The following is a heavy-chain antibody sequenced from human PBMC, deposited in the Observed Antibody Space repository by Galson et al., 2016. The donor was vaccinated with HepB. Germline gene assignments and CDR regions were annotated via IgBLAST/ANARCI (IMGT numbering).Heavy chain of an antibody. Sequence: SVKVSCKASGGTFSTYAISWVRQAPGQGLEWMGGIVPIYVIVKYAQKFQGRVMITADESTGTVYMELSSLRSEDTALYYCATKPRSCSGENCYYYGMDVWGQGTTVTVSS. CDR2: IVPIYVIV. J-gene: IGHJ6*02. D-gene: IGHD2-15*01. CDR3: ATKPRSCSGENCYYYGMDV. CDR1: GGTFSTYA. V-gene: IGHV1-69*13.